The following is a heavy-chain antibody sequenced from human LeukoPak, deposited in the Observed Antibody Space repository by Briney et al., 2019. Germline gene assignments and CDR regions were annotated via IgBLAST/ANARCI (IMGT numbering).Heavy chain of an antibody. CDR2: IYPGDSDT. CDR3: ARRTPNYNYDY. V-gene: IGHV5-51*01. D-gene: IGHD3-10*01. J-gene: IGHJ4*02. CDR1: GYSFTSYW. Sequence: GESPKISCKGSGYSFTSYWIGWVRQMPGKGQEWMGIIYPGDSDTRYSPSFQGQVTISADKSIGTAYLQWSSLKASDTAMYYCARRTPNYNYDYWGQGTLVTVSS.